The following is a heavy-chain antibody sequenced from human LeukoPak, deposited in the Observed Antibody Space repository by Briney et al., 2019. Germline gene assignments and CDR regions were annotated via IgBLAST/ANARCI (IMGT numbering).Heavy chain of an antibody. CDR2: ISYDGSNK. Sequence: GRSLRLSCAASGFTFSSYDMHWVRQAPGKGLEWVAVISYDGSNKYYADSVKGRFTISRDNSKNTLYLQMNSLRAEDTAVYYCAKNIVGDNKPLGAFDIWGQGTMVTVSS. CDR3: AKNIVGDNKPLGAFDI. V-gene: IGHV3-30*18. J-gene: IGHJ3*02. CDR1: GFTFSSYD. D-gene: IGHD2/OR15-2a*01.